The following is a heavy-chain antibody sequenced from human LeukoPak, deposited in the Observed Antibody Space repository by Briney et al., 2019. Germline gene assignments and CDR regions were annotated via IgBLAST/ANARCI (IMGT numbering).Heavy chain of an antibody. J-gene: IGHJ4*02. V-gene: IGHV1-2*02. CDR2: INPNSGGT. D-gene: IGHD4-17*01. CDR3: ARDNGDYWFDY. Sequence: ASVKVSCKASGYTFTGYYMHWVRQAPGQGLEWMGWINPNSGGTNYAQKFQGRVTLTRDTSISTAYMELTRLRSDDTAVYYCARDNGDYWFDYWGQGTLVTVSS. CDR1: GYTFTGYY.